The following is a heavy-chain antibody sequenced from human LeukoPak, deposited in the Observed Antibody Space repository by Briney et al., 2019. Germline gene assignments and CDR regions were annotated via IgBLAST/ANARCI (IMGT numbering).Heavy chain of an antibody. D-gene: IGHD5-18*01. CDR3: ARDAGYSYGYDY. Sequence: KPSETLSLTCTVSGGSISSSSYYWGWIRQPPGKGLEWIGSIYYSGSTYYNPSLKSRVTISVDTSKNQFSLKLSSVTAADTAVYYCARDAGYSYGYDYWGQGTLVTVSS. CDR2: IYYSGST. CDR1: GGSISSSSYY. J-gene: IGHJ4*02. V-gene: IGHV4-39*07.